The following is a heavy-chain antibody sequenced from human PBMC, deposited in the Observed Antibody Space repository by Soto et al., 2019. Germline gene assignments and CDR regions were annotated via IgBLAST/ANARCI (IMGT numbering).Heavy chain of an antibody. CDR2: IYYSGST. J-gene: IGHJ3*02. V-gene: IGHV4-59*01. Sequence: SETLSLTCTVSGGSISSYYWSWIRRPPGKGLEWIGYIYYSGSTNYNPSLKSRVTISVDTSKNQFSLKLSSVTAADTAVYYCARVPRYAFDIWGQGTMVTVSS. CDR1: GGSISSYY. CDR3: ARVPRYAFDI. D-gene: IGHD3-16*02.